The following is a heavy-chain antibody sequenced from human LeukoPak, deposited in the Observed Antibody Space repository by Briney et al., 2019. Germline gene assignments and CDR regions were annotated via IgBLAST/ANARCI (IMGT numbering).Heavy chain of an antibody. D-gene: IGHD4-17*01. Sequence: GGSLRLSCAASGFTFSSYGMHWVRQAPGKGLEWVAVIWYDGSNKYYADSVKGRFTISRDNSKNTLYLQMNSLRAGDTAVYYCARGGDYGDYGNWFDPWGQGTLVTVSS. CDR3: ARGGDYGDYGNWFDP. CDR1: GFTFSSYG. CDR2: IWYDGSNK. V-gene: IGHV3-33*01. J-gene: IGHJ5*02.